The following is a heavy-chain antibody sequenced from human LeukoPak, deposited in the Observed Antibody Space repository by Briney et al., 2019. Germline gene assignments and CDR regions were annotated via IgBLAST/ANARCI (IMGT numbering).Heavy chain of an antibody. CDR1: GFSLGTRGGG. Sequence: SGPTLVNPPQTLTLTCTFSGFSLGTRGGGVGWIRQPPGKALESLALIYWDDDKRYSPSLKSRLTITKDTSRNQVVLTMTNMDPVDTATYYCAHRVVADLFDYWGQGTLVTVSS. D-gene: IGHD5-12*01. V-gene: IGHV2-5*02. CDR3: AHRVVADLFDY. CDR2: IYWDDDK. J-gene: IGHJ4*02.